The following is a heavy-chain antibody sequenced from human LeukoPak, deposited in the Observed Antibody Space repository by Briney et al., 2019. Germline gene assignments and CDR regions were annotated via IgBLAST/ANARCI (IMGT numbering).Heavy chain of an antibody. J-gene: IGHJ4*02. Sequence: GGSLRLSCAASGFTFSSYSMNWVRQAPGKGLEWVSSISSSSSYIYYADSVKGRFTISRANSKNTLYLQMNSLRAEDTAVYYCAKQAGTVYSNFDYWGQGTLVTVSS. D-gene: IGHD4-11*01. CDR1: GFTFSSYS. V-gene: IGHV3-21*04. CDR2: ISSSSSYI. CDR3: AKQAGTVYSNFDY.